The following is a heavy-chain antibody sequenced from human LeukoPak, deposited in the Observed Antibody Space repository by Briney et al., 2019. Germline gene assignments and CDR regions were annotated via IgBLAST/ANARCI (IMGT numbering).Heavy chain of an antibody. Sequence: GGSLRLSCAASGFTFSSYTMNWVRQAPGKGLEWVSSISASSSYIYYADSVKGRFTISRDNAKNSLYLQMNSLRAEDTAVYYCARVTMYYDILTVYYKPNWFDPWGQGTLVTVSS. D-gene: IGHD3-9*01. CDR2: ISASSSYI. J-gene: IGHJ5*02. CDR1: GFTFSSYT. CDR3: ARVTMYYDILTVYYKPNWFDP. V-gene: IGHV3-21*01.